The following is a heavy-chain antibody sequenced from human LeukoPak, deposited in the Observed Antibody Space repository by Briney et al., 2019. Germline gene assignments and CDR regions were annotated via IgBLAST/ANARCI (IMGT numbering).Heavy chain of an antibody. J-gene: IGHJ3*02. CDR3: ARAPWELHAFDI. D-gene: IGHD1-26*01. CDR2: ITTSGYIT. Sequence: GGSLRLSCAASGFTFSDYYMSWIRQAPGKGLEWLSYITTSGYITYYADSVKGRFTISRDNAKNSLYLQMNSLRTEDTAVYFCARAPWELHAFDIWDQGTLVTVSS. V-gene: IGHV3-11*01. CDR1: GFTFSDYY.